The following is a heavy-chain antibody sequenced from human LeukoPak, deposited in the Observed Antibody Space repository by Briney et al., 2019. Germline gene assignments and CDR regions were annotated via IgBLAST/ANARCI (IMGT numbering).Heavy chain of an antibody. V-gene: IGHV4-61*08. CDR1: GGSISSGGYY. CDR3: ARDGRGIGFDY. CDR2: IYYSGRT. Sequence: SETLSLTCAVSGGSISSGGYYWSWIRQPPGKGLEWIADIYYSGRTNYNPSLKSRVTISVDTSKNQFSLKLNSVTAADTAVYYCARDGRGIGFDYWGQGTLVTVSS. D-gene: IGHD2-15*01. J-gene: IGHJ4*02.